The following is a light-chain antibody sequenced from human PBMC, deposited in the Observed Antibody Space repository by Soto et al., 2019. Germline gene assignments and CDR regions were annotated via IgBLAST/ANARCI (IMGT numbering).Light chain of an antibody. CDR2: DAS. J-gene: IGKJ5*01. CDR1: QSISSW. Sequence: DIQMTQSPSTLSASVGDRVTITCRASQSISSWLAWYQQKPGKAPKLLIYDASSLEGGVPSRFSGSGSGTDFTLTISSLQPEDFATYYCQQFHNYPPITFGQGTRLEIK. V-gene: IGKV1-5*01. CDR3: QQFHNYPPIT.